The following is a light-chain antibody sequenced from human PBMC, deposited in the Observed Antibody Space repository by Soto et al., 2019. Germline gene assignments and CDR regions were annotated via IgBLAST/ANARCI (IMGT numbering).Light chain of an antibody. V-gene: IGKV1-39*01. Sequence: DIKMTQSPSSLSASVGDNVTITCRASHSISTYSNWYQQKPGKPPNVLIYAASNLQSGVPSRFSGSGSGTDFTLTVSSLQLDDVATYYCQQAYNTPYTFGQGTKLEIK. CDR2: AAS. J-gene: IGKJ2*01. CDR3: QQAYNTPYT. CDR1: HSISTY.